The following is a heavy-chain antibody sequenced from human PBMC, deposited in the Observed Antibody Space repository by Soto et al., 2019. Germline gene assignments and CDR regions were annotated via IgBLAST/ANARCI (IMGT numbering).Heavy chain of an antibody. CDR2: IYYSGST. Sequence: SETLSLTCTVSGGSISSSSYYWGWIRQPPGKGLEWIGSIYYSGSTYYNPSLKSRVTISVDTTKNQFSLKLSSVTAADTAVYYFARYVGAVRYFDWLLPHHFDYWGQGTLVTVSS. D-gene: IGHD3-9*01. CDR1: GGSISSSSYY. V-gene: IGHV4-39*01. CDR3: ARYVGAVRYFDWLLPHHFDY. J-gene: IGHJ4*02.